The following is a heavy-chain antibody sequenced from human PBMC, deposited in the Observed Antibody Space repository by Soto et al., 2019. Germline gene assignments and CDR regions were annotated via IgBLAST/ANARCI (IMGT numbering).Heavy chain of an antibody. CDR2: MNPNSGHT. CDR1: GYTFTSHD. V-gene: IGHV1-8*01. CDR3: ASDMSTT. Sequence: QVQLVQSGAEVNKPGASVKVSCKASGYTFTSHDINWMRRATGQGLEWMGWMNPNSGHTNYAQKFQGRVTVTRDTSISTAYMELTSLRSEDTAIYYCASDMSTTWGQGTLVTVSS. D-gene: IGHD2-2*01. J-gene: IGHJ5*02.